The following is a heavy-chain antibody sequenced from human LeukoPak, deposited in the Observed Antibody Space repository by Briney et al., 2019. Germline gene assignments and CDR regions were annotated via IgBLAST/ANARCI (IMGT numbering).Heavy chain of an antibody. CDR3: ARDSDWGRLGAFDI. V-gene: IGHV1-46*01. Sequence: ASVKVSCKASGYTFSSYYIHWVRQAPGQGLEWMAIINPGGGNTNYAQKFQGRVTVTRDTSTSTVYVEVSSLRSDDTAVYYCARDSDWGRLGAFDIWGQGTMVTVS. D-gene: IGHD7-27*01. CDR1: GYTFSSYY. J-gene: IGHJ3*02. CDR2: INPGGGNT.